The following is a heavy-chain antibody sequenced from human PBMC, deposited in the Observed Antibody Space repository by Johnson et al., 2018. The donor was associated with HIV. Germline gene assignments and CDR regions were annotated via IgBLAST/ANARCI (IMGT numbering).Heavy chain of an antibody. CDR3: AREEGNDILTRGDAFDI. CDR1: GFTFSDYY. CDR2: ISSSGRTI. J-gene: IGHJ3*02. D-gene: IGHD3-9*01. V-gene: IGHV3-11*04. Sequence: VQLVESGGGLVKPGGSLRLSCIASGFASGFTFSDYYMTWIRQAPGKGLEWVSYISSSGRTIRYEDSVKGRFTISRDNAKNSLYLQMNSLRAEDTAVYYCAREEGNDILTRGDAFDIWGQGTMVTVSS.